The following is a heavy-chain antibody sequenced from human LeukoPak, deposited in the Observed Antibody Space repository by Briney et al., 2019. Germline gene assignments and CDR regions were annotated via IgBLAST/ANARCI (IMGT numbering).Heavy chain of an antibody. CDR2: IYYSGST. Sequence: SETLSLTCTISGGSISSSSYYWGCIRQPPGKGLEWVGSIYYSGSTYYNPSLKSRVTISVDTSKNQFSLKLSSVTAADTAVYYCACSSWLTLNSFDPWGQGTLVTVSS. V-gene: IGHV4-39*01. J-gene: IGHJ5*02. CDR1: GGSISSSSYY. CDR3: ACSSWLTLNSFDP. D-gene: IGHD6-13*01.